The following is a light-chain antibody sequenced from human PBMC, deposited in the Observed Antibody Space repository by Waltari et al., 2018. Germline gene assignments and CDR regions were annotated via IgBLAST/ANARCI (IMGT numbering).Light chain of an antibody. V-gene: IGKV1-5*03. J-gene: IGKJ2*01. CDR3: QQYYRYPVT. CDR2: NTS. Sequence: DIQMTQSPSPLSASAGDRVTITCRASQNISSWLAWFHQKPGKAPKLLIYNTSTLQSGVPSRVLGGGSGTEFTVTISSLQPEDFATYYCQQYYRYPVTFGQGTKVDIK. CDR1: QNISSW.